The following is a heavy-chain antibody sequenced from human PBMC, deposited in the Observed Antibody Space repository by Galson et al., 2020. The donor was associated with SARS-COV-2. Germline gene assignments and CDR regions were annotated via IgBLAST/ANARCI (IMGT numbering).Heavy chain of an antibody. Sequence: GESLKISCKVSGYTLTELSMHWVRQAPGKGLEWMGGFDPEDGETIYAQKFQGRVTMTEDTSTDTAYMELSSLRSEDTAVYYCATGPPHYRYDWFDPWGQGSLVTVSS. CDR2: FDPEDGET. CDR3: ATGPPHYRYDWFDP. D-gene: IGHD3-10*01. J-gene: IGHJ5*02. CDR1: GYTLTELS. V-gene: IGHV1-24*01.